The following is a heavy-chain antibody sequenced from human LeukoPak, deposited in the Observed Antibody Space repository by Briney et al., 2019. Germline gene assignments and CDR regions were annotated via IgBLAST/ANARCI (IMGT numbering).Heavy chain of an antibody. V-gene: IGHV4-30-4*08. CDR1: GGSISSGDYY. CDR3: ARDFIEWEFNAFDI. CDR2: IYYSGST. D-gene: IGHD1-26*01. J-gene: IGHJ3*02. Sequence: SQTLSLTCTVSGGSISSGDYYWSWIRQPPGKGLEWIGYIYYSGSTYYNPSLKSRVTISVDTSKNQFSLKLSSVTAADTAVYYCARDFIEWEFNAFDIWGQGTMVTVSS.